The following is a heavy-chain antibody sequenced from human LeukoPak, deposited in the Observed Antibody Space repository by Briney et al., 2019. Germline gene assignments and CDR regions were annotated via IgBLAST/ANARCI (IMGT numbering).Heavy chain of an antibody. D-gene: IGHD6-19*01. CDR3: ARATSYRGWLGH. V-gene: IGHV4-59*01. Sequence: PSETLSLTCTVSGGSTSSYYWSWIRQPAGKGLEWIGYIYYSGSTNYNPSLKSRVTISVDTSKNQFSLKLSSVTAADTAVYYCARATSYRGWLGHWGQGTLVTVSS. CDR1: GGSTSSYY. CDR2: IYYSGST. J-gene: IGHJ4*02.